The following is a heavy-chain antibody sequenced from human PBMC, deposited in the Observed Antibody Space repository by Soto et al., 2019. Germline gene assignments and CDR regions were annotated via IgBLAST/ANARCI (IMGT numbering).Heavy chain of an antibody. CDR3: ARIGDFPRRYYFDY. V-gene: IGHV1-18*01. CDR2: ISPNSGNT. J-gene: IGHJ4*02. Sequence: ASVKVSCKASGYTFTSYDINWVRQATGQGLEWMGWISPNSGNTNYAQKLQGRVTMTTDTSTSTAYMELRSLRSDDTAVYYCARIGDFPRRYYFDYWGQGTLVTVSS. CDR1: GYTFTSYD. D-gene: IGHD4-17*01.